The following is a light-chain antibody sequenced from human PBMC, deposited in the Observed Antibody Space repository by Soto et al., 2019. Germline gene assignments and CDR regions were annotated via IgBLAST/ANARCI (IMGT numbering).Light chain of an antibody. CDR2: AAS. CDR3: QQSHGIPYT. CDR1: QTITGY. V-gene: IGKV1-39*01. Sequence: DIQMTQSPSSLSASVGDRVTITCRASQTITGYLNWYQQRPGKAPKLLIYAASSLQSGVPSRFSGSGSGTDFTLTINSLQPEDFATYYCQQSHGIPYTFGQGMKLEIK. J-gene: IGKJ2*01.